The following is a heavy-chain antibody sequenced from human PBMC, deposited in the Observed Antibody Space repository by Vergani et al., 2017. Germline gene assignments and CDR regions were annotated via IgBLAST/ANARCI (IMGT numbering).Heavy chain of an antibody. CDR1: GFIFSSYA. Sequence: EVQLLESGGGLVQPGGSLRLSCAASGFIFSSYAMSWVRQAPGKGLEWVSAISDSGGSTYYADSVKGRFTISRDNSKNTLYLQMNSLRAEDTAVYYCAKDGSSGPSLYYVDYWGQGTLVTVSS. J-gene: IGHJ4*02. V-gene: IGHV3-23*01. CDR2: ISDSGGST. CDR3: AKDGSSGPSLYYVDY. D-gene: IGHD6-19*01.